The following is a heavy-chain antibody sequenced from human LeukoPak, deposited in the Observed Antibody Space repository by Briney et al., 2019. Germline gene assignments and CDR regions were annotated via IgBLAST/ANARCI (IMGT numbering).Heavy chain of an antibody. D-gene: IGHD3-22*01. CDR1: GFTFDDYA. Sequence: GRSLRLSCAASGFTFDDYAMHWVRQAPGKGLEWVSGISWNSGSIGYADSVKGRFTISRDNAKNSLYLQMNSLRAEDTAVYYCASAYPPYDSSGYYYFDYWGQGTLVTVSS. CDR2: ISWNSGSI. J-gene: IGHJ4*02. CDR3: ASAYPPYDSSGYYYFDY. V-gene: IGHV3-9*01.